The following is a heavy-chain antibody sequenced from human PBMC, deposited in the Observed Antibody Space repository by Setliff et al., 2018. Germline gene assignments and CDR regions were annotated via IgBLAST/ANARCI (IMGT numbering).Heavy chain of an antibody. CDR2: MSPVYGIA. J-gene: IGHJ4*02. D-gene: IGHD5-12*01. V-gene: IGHV1-18*01. CDR3: VRGPGPSVVVAIPFDH. CDR1: GYAFITFG. Sequence: GASVKVSCKTSGYAFITFGMSWVRQAPGQGLEWMGWMSPVYGIANYARKFQGRVTLTADTSTTTAYLELTSLRDDGTAVYYCVRGPGPSVVVAIPFDHWGQGSLVTVSS.